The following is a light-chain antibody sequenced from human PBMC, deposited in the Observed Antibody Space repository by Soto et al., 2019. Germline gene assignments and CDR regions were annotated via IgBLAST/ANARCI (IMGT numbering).Light chain of an antibody. CDR2: YDS. V-gene: IGLV3-21*04. CDR3: QVWDSSSDHHYV. J-gene: IGLJ1*01. Sequence: YELTQPPSVSVAPGKTARITCGGNNIGSKSVHWYQQKPGQAPVLVIYYDSDRPSGIPERFSGSNSGNTATLTISRVEAGDEADYYCQVWDSSSDHHYVFGTGTKVTVL. CDR1: NIGSKS.